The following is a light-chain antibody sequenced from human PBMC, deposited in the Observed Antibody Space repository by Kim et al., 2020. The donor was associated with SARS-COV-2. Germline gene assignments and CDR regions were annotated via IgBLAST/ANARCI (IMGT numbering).Light chain of an antibody. CDR2: YED. CDR3: AVWDDSLNAWL. Sequence: RQKVTISCSGSKSNIGNNVVNWYQQLPGKAPKLLIYYEDLLPSGVSDRFSASRSGTSASLAISGLQFEDEADYYCAVWDDSLNAWLFGGGTQLTVL. V-gene: IGLV1-36*01. J-gene: IGLJ3*02. CDR1: KSNIGNNV.